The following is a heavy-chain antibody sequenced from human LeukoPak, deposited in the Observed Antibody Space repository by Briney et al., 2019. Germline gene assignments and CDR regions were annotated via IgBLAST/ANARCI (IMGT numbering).Heavy chain of an antibody. V-gene: IGHV4-59*01. J-gene: IGHJ4*02. CDR3: ARTTFTMIVVN. CDR2: IYYSGST. CDR1: GGSISSYY. Sequence: SETLTLTCTVSGGSISSYYWSWIRQPPGKGLEWIGYIYYSGSTNYNPSLKSRVTISVDTSKNQFSLKLSSVTAADTAVYYCARTTFTMIVVNWGQGTLVTVSS. D-gene: IGHD3-22*01.